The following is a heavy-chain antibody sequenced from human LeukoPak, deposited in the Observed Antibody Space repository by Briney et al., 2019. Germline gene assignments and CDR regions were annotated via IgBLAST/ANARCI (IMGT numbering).Heavy chain of an antibody. J-gene: IGHJ4*02. CDR3: ARDGRGWYDY. D-gene: IGHD6-19*01. V-gene: IGHV4-59*01. Sequence: SETLSLTCTVSGGSISSYYWSWIRQPPGKGLEWIGYIYYSGSTNYNPTLKSRVTISVDTSKNQFSLKLSSVTAADTAVYYCARDGRGWYDYWGQGTLVTVSS. CDR1: GGSISSYY. CDR2: IYYSGST.